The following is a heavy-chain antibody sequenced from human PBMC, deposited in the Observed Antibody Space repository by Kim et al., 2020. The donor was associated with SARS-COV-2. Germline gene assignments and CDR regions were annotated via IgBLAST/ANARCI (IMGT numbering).Heavy chain of an antibody. V-gene: IGHV3-30*18. Sequence: GGSLRLSCAASGFTFSSYGMHWVRQAPGKGLEWVAVISYDGSNKYYADSVKGRFTISRDNSKNTLYLQMNSLRAEDTAVYYCANAVDFNWFDPWGQGTLVTVSS. D-gene: IGHD5-12*01. J-gene: IGHJ5*02. CDR2: ISYDGSNK. CDR1: GFTFSSYG. CDR3: ANAVDFNWFDP.